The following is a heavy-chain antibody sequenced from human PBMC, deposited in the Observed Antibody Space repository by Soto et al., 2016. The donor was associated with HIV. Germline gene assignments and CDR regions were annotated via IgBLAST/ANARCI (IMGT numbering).Heavy chain of an antibody. D-gene: IGHD1-1*01. CDR3: ARGGEKGADEPGFDY. Sequence: VQLQESGPGLVKPSETLSLTCTVSGGSVSSDDYYWTWIRQSTGKGLEWIGYIYFSGSTNYNPSLKSRVFMSLDTTKNQFSLNLRSVTAADTAVYYCARGGEKGADEPGFDYWGQGTLVTVSS. J-gene: IGHJ4*02. CDR1: GGSVSSDDYY. CDR2: IYFSGST. V-gene: IGHV4-61*08.